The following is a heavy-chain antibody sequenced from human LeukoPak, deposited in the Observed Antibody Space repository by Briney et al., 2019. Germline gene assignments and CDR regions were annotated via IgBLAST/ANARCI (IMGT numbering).Heavy chain of an antibody. J-gene: IGHJ4*02. CDR1: GFTFSSYA. D-gene: IGHD3-10*01. V-gene: IGHV3-30*04. Sequence: GGSLRLSCAASGFTFSSYAMHWVRQAPGKGLEWVAVISYDGSNKYYAGSVKGRFTISRDNSKNTLYLQMNSLRAEDTAVYYCAREPGSYYFDYWGQGTLVTVSS. CDR3: AREPGSYYFDY. CDR2: ISYDGSNK.